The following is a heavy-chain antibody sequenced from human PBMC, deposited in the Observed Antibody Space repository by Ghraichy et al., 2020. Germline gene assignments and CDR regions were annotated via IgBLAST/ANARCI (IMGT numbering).Heavy chain of an antibody. CDR3: ARDRSSSWPYYFDY. J-gene: IGHJ4*02. D-gene: IGHD6-13*01. CDR1: GYTFTGYY. CDR2: INPNSGGT. Sequence: SVKVSCKASGYTFTGYYMHWVRQAPGQGLEWMGWINPNSGGTNYAQKFQGRVTMTRDTSISTAYMELSRLRSDDTAVYYCARDRSSSWPYYFDYWGQGTLVTVSS. V-gene: IGHV1-2*02.